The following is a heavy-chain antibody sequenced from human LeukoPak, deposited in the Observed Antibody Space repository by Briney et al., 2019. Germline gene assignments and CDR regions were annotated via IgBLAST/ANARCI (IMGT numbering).Heavy chain of an antibody. V-gene: IGHV4-59*12. CDR3: ARGHTVVHY. CDR1: GGSISSYY. CDR2: IYYSGGT. D-gene: IGHD4-23*01. Sequence: SETLSLTCTVSGGSISSYYWSWIRQPPGKGLECIGYIYYSGGTNYNPSLKSRVTISVDTSKNQFSLKLSSVTAADTAVYYCARGHTVVHYWGQGTLVTVSS. J-gene: IGHJ4*02.